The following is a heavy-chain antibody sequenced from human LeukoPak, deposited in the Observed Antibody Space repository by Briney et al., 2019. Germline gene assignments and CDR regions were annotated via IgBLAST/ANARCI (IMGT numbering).Heavy chain of an antibody. V-gene: IGHV3-21*01. CDR2: ISASSSNI. J-gene: IGHJ4*02. D-gene: IGHD1/OR15-1a*01. CDR1: GFTFSNYN. Sequence: GGSLRLSCVASGFTFSNYNMNWVRQAPGKGLEWVSLISASSSNIYYAVSVKGRFTISRDNAKNSLYLQMNSLRADDTAIYYCARDGEAAGTEIDYWGQGTLVTVSS. CDR3: ARDGEAAGTEIDY.